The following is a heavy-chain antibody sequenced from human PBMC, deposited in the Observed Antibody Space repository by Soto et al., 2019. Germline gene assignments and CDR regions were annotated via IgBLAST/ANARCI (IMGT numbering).Heavy chain of an antibody. Sequence: QVQLVQSGAEVKKPGASVKVSCKASGYTFTSYGISWVRQAPGQGLEWMGWISAYNGNTNYAQKLLVRVTMTTDTSPTTAYMELRSLRSDDTAVYYCARGDSGSFSHPRGYFDYWGQGTLVTVSS. CDR2: ISAYNGNT. CDR3: ARGDSGSFSHPRGYFDY. CDR1: GYTFTSYG. V-gene: IGHV1-18*01. D-gene: IGHD1-26*01. J-gene: IGHJ4*02.